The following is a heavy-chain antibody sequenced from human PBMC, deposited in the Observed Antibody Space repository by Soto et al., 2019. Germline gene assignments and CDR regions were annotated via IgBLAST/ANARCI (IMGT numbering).Heavy chain of an antibody. CDR1: GFPFSPFW. V-gene: IGHV3-74*01. CDR3: VRDRGYPDSFDV. CDR2: INMDGTVT. J-gene: IGHJ3*01. D-gene: IGHD1-1*01. Sequence: GGSLRLSCVASGFPFSPFWISWVRQAPGKGLVWLSRINMDGTVTPYADSVKGRFTISRDNAKNTLYLQMHSLRAEDTALYFCVRDRGYPDSFDVWGRGTTVTGSS.